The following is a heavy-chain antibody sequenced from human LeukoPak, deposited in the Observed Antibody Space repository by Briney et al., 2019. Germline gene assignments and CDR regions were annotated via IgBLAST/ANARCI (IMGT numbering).Heavy chain of an antibody. D-gene: IGHD2-15*01. CDR2: ISAYNGNT. CDR3: ARVPSGGPFDY. CDR1: VYSFTFHG. Sequence: ASVKLSRKASVYSFTFHGISWVRHAPAQGLEWMGWISAYNGNTNYAQRLQGRVTMTTDTSTSTAYMELRSLTSDDTAVYFCARVPSGGPFDYWGQGTLVTVSS. V-gene: IGHV1-18*01. J-gene: IGHJ4*02.